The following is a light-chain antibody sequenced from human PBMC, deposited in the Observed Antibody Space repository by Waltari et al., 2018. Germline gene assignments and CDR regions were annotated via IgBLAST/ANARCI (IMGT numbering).Light chain of an antibody. Sequence: DIVMTQSPDSLAVSLGERATINCKSSQTLLHSPDNNNNVAWYQPQLGQPPKLLIYWASTRSSGVPARFSGSSSGTDFALTSSRLQAEDVAVYYCQQYDDAPRTFGRGTRVEIK. CDR1: QTLLHSPDNNNN. CDR3: QQYDDAPRT. CDR2: WAS. J-gene: IGKJ1*01. V-gene: IGKV4-1*01.